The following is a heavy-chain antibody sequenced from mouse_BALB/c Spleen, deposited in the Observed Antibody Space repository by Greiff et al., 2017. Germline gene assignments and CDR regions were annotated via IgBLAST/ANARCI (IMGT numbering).Heavy chain of an antibody. V-gene: IGHV1-14*01. CDR3: ARGGLRRGDYYAMDY. CDR1: GYTFTSYV. J-gene: IGHJ4*01. Sequence: VQLKQSGPELVKPGASVKMSCKASGYTFTSYVMHWVKQKPGQGLEWIGYINPYNDGTKYNEKFKGKATLTSDKSSSTAYMELSSLTSEDSAVYYCARGGLRRGDYYAMDYWGQGTSVTVSS. D-gene: IGHD2-4*01. CDR2: INPYNDGT.